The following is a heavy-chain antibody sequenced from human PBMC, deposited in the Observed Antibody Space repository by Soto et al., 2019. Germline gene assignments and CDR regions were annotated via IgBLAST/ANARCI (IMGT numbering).Heavy chain of an antibody. V-gene: IGHV1-18*01. CDR2: ISAYNGNT. D-gene: IGHD2-15*01. Sequence: AASVKVSCKASGYTFTSYGISWVRQAPGQGLEWMGWISAYNGNTNYAQKLQGRVTMTTDTSTSTAYMELRSLRSDDTAVYYCARDYIVVVVAGRGFDYWGQGTLVTVSS. CDR1: GYTFTSYG. CDR3: ARDYIVVVVAGRGFDY. J-gene: IGHJ4*02.